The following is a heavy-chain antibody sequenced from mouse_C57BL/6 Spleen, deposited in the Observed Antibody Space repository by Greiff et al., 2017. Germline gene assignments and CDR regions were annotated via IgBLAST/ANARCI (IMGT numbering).Heavy chain of an antibody. D-gene: IGHD2-3*01. V-gene: IGHV1-75*01. Sequence: QVQLKQSGPELVKPGASVKISCKASGYTFTDYYINWVKQRPGQGLEWIGWIFPGSGSTYYNEKFKGKATLTVDKSSSTAYMLLSRLTSEDSAVYFCARDRGDGYDYYAMDYWGQGTSVTVSS. CDR3: ARDRGDGYDYYAMDY. CDR2: IFPGSGST. J-gene: IGHJ4*01. CDR1: GYTFTDYY.